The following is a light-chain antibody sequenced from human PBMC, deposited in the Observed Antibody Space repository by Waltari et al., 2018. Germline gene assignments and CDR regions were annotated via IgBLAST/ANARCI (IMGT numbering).Light chain of an antibody. V-gene: IGKV1-6*01. J-gene: IGKJ4*01. CDR3: QHYYDNPLT. CDR2: AAS. CDR1: QNIYSN. Sequence: IQTTQSPSALSASVGDRVTISCRASQNIYSNLAWYQQKPGKAPKLLIYAASSLQSGIPSRFSVSGSGTDFTLTISSLQPEDSAAYYCQHYYDNPLTFGGGTKVEIK.